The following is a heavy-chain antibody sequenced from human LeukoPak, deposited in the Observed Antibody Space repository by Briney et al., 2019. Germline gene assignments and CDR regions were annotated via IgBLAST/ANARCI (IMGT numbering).Heavy chain of an antibody. D-gene: IGHD6-19*01. V-gene: IGHV1-69*06. CDR3: ARTVDSSGWYGYFDL. CDR1: GGTFSSYA. Sequence: ASVKVSCKASGGTFSSYAISWVRQAPGQGLEWMGGIIPIFGTADYAQKFQGRVTITADKSTSTAYMELSSLRSEDTAVYYCARTVDSSGWYGYFDLWGRGTLVTVSS. CDR2: IIPIFGTA. J-gene: IGHJ2*01.